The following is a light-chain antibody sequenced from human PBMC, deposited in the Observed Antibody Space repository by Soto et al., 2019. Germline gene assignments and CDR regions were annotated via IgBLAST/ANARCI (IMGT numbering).Light chain of an antibody. CDR2: EVT. J-gene: IGLJ1*01. V-gene: IGLV2-8*01. Sequence: QSALTQPPSASGSLGQSVTISCTGTASDVGVYTYVSWYQQHPAKAPKLMIYEVTKRPSGVPDRFSGSKSGNTASLTVSGLQADDEADYYCSSSAGSSTLYVFGTATKVNVL. CDR3: SSSAGSSTLYV. CDR1: ASDVGVYTY.